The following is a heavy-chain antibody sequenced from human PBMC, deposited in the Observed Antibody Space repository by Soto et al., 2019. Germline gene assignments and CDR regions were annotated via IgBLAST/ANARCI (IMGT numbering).Heavy chain of an antibody. D-gene: IGHD1-26*01. V-gene: IGHV1-8*01. J-gene: IGHJ4*02. CDR1: GYNFNNYE. Sequence: QVHLLQSGAEVKKPGASVKISCKASGYNFNNYEINWVRQAPAQGLEWMGWMKGYSGNPLYAQNFQGRLTLTRDTSTNTAYLELTSLAYEDTAIYFCARRRGESYYGLDYWGQGTLVTVSS. CDR2: MKGYSGNP. CDR3: ARRRGESYYGLDY.